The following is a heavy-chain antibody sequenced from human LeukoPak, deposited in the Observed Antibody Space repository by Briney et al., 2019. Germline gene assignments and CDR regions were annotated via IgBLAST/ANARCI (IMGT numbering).Heavy chain of an antibody. V-gene: IGHV3-20*04. Sequence: RPGGSLRLSCAASGFSFDDYGMSWVRQAPGKGLEWVSGINWNGGSTGYADSVKGRFTISRGNAKNSLYLQMNSLRAEDTAVYYCARDLTRYPVAAEDYWGQGTLVTVPA. J-gene: IGHJ4*02. D-gene: IGHD6-25*01. CDR3: ARDLTRYPVAAEDY. CDR2: INWNGGST. CDR1: GFSFDDYG.